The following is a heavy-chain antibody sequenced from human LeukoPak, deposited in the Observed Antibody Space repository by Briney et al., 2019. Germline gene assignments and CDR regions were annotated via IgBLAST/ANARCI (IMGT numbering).Heavy chain of an antibody. CDR1: GGSISSYY. V-gene: IGHV4-59*01. Sequence: SETLSLTCTVSGGSISSYYWSWIRQPPGKGLGGIGYIYYSGSTNYNPSLKSRVTISVDTSKNQFSLKLSSVTAADTAVYYCARPQNAGYWKPFDIWGQGTMVTVSS. D-gene: IGHD1-1*01. J-gene: IGHJ3*02. CDR2: IYYSGST. CDR3: ARPQNAGYWKPFDI.